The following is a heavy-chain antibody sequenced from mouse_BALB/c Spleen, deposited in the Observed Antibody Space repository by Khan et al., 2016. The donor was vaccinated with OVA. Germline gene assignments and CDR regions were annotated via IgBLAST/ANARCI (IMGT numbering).Heavy chain of an antibody. Sequence: QVQLQQSGPELVKPGASVKMSCKASGCTFTDYVINWVKQRTGQGLEWIGDIFPGSGSTYYNENFKGKAKLTADKSSNTAYMQLSSLTFEDSAVYFCARGGYSVFAYWGQGTLVTVSA. CDR1: GCTFTDYV. CDR3: ARGGYSVFAY. V-gene: IGHV1-77*01. CDR2: IFPGSGST. D-gene: IGHD3-1*01. J-gene: IGHJ3*01.